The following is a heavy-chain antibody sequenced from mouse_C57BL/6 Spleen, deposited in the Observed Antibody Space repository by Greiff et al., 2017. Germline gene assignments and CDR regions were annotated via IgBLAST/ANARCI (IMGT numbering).Heavy chain of an antibody. D-gene: IGHD1-1*01. V-gene: IGHV14-3*01. J-gene: IGHJ1*03. CDR1: GFNIKNTY. CDR2: IDPANGNT. CDR3: AREVFITTVVDYWYFDV. Sequence: VQLQQSVAELVRPGASVKLSCTASGFNIKNTYMHWVKQRPEQGLEWIGRIDPANGNTKYAPKFQGKATITADTSSNTAYLQLSSLTSEDTAIYYCAREVFITTVVDYWYFDVWGTGTTVTVSS.